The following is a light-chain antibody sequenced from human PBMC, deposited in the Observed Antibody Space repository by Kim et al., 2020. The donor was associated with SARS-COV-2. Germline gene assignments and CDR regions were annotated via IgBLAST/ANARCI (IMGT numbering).Light chain of an antibody. Sequence: LSLAPGERATLSCRASQSVSSSYLAWYQQKPGQAPRHLIYGASSRATGIPDRVSGSGSGTDFTLTISRLEPEDFAVYYCQQYGHTFGPGTKVDIK. CDR2: GAS. J-gene: IGKJ3*01. CDR1: QSVSSSY. V-gene: IGKV3-20*01. CDR3: QQYGHT.